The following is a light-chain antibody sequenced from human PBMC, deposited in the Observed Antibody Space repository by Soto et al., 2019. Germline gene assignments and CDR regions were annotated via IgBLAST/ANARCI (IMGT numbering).Light chain of an antibody. CDR2: DAS. V-gene: IGKV3-20*01. J-gene: IGKJ2*01. CDR1: QSVSSSY. CDR3: QQYGSSPPYT. Sequence: EIVLTQSPGTLSLSPGERATLSCRASQSVSSSYLAWYQQKPGQAPRLLIYDASSRATGIPDRFSGSGSGTDFTLTISRLEPEDFAVYYCQQYGSSPPYTFGQGTKLEI.